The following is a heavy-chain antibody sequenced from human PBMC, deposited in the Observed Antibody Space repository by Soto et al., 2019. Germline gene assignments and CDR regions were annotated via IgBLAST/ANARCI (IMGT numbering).Heavy chain of an antibody. CDR1: GFTFSSYG. Sequence: QVQLVESGGGVVQPGRSLRLSCAASGFTFSSYGMHWVRQAPGKGLEWVAAIWYDGSNKYYADSVKGRFTISRDNSKKKLDLQMNSLRAEDTAVYYCASEYCGWRSCCSGCFYYGMDVGGQGTTVTVSS. V-gene: IGHV3-33*01. D-gene: IGHD2-15*01. CDR3: ASEYCGWRSCCSGCFYYGMDV. J-gene: IGHJ6*01. CDR2: IWYDGSNK.